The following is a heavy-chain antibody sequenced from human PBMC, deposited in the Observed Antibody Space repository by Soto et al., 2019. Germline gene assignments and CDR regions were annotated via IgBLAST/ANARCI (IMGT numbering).Heavy chain of an antibody. J-gene: IGHJ3*02. Sequence: GSLKLSCAASGFTVSSKYMSWVRQAPGKGLGWVSVIYSGGSTYYADSVKGRFTISRDNSKNTLYLQMNSLRAEDTAVYYCARDNPQFGAFDIWGQGTMVTVSS. CDR1: GFTVSSKY. CDR3: ARDNPQFGAFDI. CDR2: IYSGGST. D-gene: IGHD3-10*01. V-gene: IGHV3-53*05.